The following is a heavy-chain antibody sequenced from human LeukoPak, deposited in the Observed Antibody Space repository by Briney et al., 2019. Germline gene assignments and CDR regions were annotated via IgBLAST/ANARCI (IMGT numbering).Heavy chain of an antibody. J-gene: IGHJ4*02. D-gene: IGHD5-18*01. CDR2: INYSGST. Sequence: PSQTLSLTCTVSGGSISSGSYYWSWIRQPPGKGLEWIGNINYSGSTNSNPSLKSRATISVDMSRKHFFLDLSSVTAADTAVYYCASWSYGYVYWGQGTLVTVSS. CDR3: ASWSYGYVY. V-gene: IGHV4-61*03. CDR1: GGSISSGSYY.